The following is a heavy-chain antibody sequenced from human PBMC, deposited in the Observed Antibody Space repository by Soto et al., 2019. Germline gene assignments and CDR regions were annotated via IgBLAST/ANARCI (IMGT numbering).Heavy chain of an antibody. V-gene: IGHV3-21*01. CDR1: GFTFSSYS. J-gene: IGHJ5*02. CDR3: ARDPPSLILTGYPSGVNWFDP. Sequence: GGSLRLSCAASGFTFSSYSMNWVRQAPGKGLEWVSSISSSSSYIYYADSVKGRFTISRDNAKNSLYLQMNSLRAEDTAVYYCARDPPSLILTGYPSGVNWFDPWGQGTLVTVSS. D-gene: IGHD3-9*01. CDR2: ISSSSSYI.